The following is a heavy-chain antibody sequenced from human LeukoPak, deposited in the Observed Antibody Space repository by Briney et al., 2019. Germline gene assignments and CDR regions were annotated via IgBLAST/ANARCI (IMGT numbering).Heavy chain of an antibody. J-gene: IGHJ5*02. V-gene: IGHV3-9*01. CDR1: GFTFDDYA. CDR2: ISWNSGSI. CDR3: ARCPIRGGDCYSGWFDP. Sequence: GGSLRLSCAASGFTFDDYAMHWVRQAPGKGLEWVSGISWNSGSIGYADSVKGRFTISRDNAKNSLYLQMNSLRAEDTAVYYCARCPIRGGDCYSGWFDPWGQGTLVTVSS. D-gene: IGHD2-21*01.